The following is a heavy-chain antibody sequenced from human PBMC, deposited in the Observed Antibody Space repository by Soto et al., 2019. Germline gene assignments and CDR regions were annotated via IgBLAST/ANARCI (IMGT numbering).Heavy chain of an antibody. CDR2: ISYDGSNK. V-gene: IGHV3-30*18. CDR3: AKPPGVYCSGGSCYPPNFDY. Sequence: PGGSLRLSCAASGFTFSSYGMHWVRQAPGKGLEWVAVISYDGSNKYYADSLKGRFTISRDNSKNTLYLQMNSLRAEDTAVYYCAKPPGVYCSGGSCYPPNFDYWGQGTLVTVSS. CDR1: GFTFSSYG. D-gene: IGHD2-15*01. J-gene: IGHJ4*02.